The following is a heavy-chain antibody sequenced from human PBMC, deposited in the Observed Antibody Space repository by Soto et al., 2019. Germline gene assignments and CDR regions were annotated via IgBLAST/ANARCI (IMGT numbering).Heavy chain of an antibody. D-gene: IGHD3-22*01. Sequence: EVQLVESGGGLVQPGGSLRLSCAASGFSFSDYYINWVRQAPGKGLEWVGRTRNKASSYTTDYAAFVKGGFTISRDDSKNLIYLQMNSLKTEDTAVYYCAREGSSSGPDYEYWGQGTLVTVSS. CDR3: AREGSSSGPDYEY. CDR2: TRNKASSYTT. CDR1: GFSFSDYY. V-gene: IGHV3-72*01. J-gene: IGHJ4*02.